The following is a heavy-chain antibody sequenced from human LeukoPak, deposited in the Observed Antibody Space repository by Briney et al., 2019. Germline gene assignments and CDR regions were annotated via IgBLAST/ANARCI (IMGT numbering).Heavy chain of an antibody. CDR2: VSGNGIST. V-gene: IGHV3-23*01. CDR3: AKSVTTVTTWYFDL. D-gene: IGHD4-17*01. Sequence: GGSLRLSCAASGFTFSSYAMSWVRQAPGKGLEWVSAVSGNGISTYYADPVKGRFTISRDNSKNTLYLQMNSLRAEDTAVYYCAKSVTTVTTWYFDLWGRGTLVTVSS. CDR1: GFTFSSYA. J-gene: IGHJ2*01.